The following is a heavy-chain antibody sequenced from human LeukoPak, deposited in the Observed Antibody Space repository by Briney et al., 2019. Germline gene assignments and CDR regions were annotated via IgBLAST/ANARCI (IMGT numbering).Heavy chain of an antibody. CDR2: IYYSGST. J-gene: IGHJ5*02. V-gene: IGHV4-39*01. Sequence: SETRSLTCTVSGGSISSSSYYWGWIRQPPGKGLEWIGSIYYSGSTYYNPSLKSRVTISVDTSKNQFSLKLSSVTAADTAVYYCARRSTAAAGPFDPWGQGTLVTVSS. CDR1: GGSISSSSYY. D-gene: IGHD6-13*01. CDR3: ARRSTAAAGPFDP.